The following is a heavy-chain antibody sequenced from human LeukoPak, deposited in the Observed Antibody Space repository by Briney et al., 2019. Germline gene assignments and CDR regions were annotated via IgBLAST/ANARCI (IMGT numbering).Heavy chain of an antibody. CDR2: IKQDGSEK. CDR3: ARDNAYSNYDYYFYYMDV. V-gene: IGHV3-7*01. Sequence: GGSLRLSCAASGFTFSSYWMSWVRQAPGKGLEWVANIKQDGSEKYYVDSVKGRFTISRDNAKNSLYLQMNSLRAEDTAVYYCARDNAYSNYDYYFYYMDVWGKGTTVTVSS. D-gene: IGHD4-11*01. CDR1: GFTFSSYW. J-gene: IGHJ6*03.